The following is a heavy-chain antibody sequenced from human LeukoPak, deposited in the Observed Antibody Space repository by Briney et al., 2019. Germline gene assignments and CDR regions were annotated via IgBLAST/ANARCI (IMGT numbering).Heavy chain of an antibody. V-gene: IGHV3-23*01. D-gene: IGHD1-26*01. CDR1: GFTFSSHA. J-gene: IGHJ4*02. CDR3: AKDVALASIVGDYYFDY. Sequence: PGGSLRVSCAASGFTFSSHAMSWVRQAPGKGLEWVSAISGSGRSTYYAESVKGRFTISRDNSKNTLFLQMNSLRAEDTAVYYCAKDVALASIVGDYYFDYWGQGTLVTVSS. CDR2: ISGSGRST.